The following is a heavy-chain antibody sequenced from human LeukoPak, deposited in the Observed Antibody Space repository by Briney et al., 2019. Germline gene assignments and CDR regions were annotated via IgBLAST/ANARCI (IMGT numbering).Heavy chain of an antibody. CDR1: GDSPINSSYY. CDR3: ARGQWPIDY. V-gene: IGHV4-39*07. Sequence: PSETLSLTCTVSGDSPINSSYYWVWIRQPPGKGLEWIGGINNSGGTYNSPSLKSRGTISIDSSKNQFSLKLTSMSASDTAVYCCARGQWPIDYWGQGTPVTVSS. D-gene: IGHD6-19*01. CDR2: INNSGGT. J-gene: IGHJ4*02.